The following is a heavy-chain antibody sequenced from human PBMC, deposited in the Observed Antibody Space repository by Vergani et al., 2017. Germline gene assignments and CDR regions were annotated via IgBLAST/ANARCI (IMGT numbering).Heavy chain of an antibody. CDR1: GRSISSSGYY. CDR2: IYYSGST. Sequence: QLQLQESGPGLVKPSETLSLTCTVSGRSISSSGYYWGWIRQPPGKGLEWIGSIYYSGSTYYNPSLKSRVTISVDTSKNQFSLKLSSVTAADTAVYYCARVRLVATIWGDAFDIWGQGSMVTVSS. J-gene: IGHJ3*02. CDR3: ARVRLVATIWGDAFDI. V-gene: IGHV4-39*01. D-gene: IGHD5-12*01.